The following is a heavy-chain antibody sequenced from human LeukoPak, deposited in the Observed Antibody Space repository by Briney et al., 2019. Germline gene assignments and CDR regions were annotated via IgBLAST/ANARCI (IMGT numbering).Heavy chain of an antibody. V-gene: IGHV3-11*01. CDR1: GFTFSDYY. D-gene: IGHD3-10*01. J-gene: IGHJ3*02. CDR3: ARDLDITMVREGHDAFDI. CDR2: ISSSGSTI. Sequence: PGGSLRLSCAASGFTFSDYYMSWIRQAPGKGLEWVSYISSSGSTIYYADSVKGRFTISRDNAKNSLYLQMNSLRAEDTAVYYCARDLDITMVREGHDAFDIWGQGTMVTVSS.